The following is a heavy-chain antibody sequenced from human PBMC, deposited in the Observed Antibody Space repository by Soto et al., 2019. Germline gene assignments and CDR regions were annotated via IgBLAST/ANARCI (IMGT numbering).Heavy chain of an antibody. J-gene: IGHJ5*02. D-gene: IGHD6-19*01. CDR2: IYYSGST. CDR3: ARGTHSSGWYENWFDP. V-gene: IGHV4-59*01. Sequence: LSLTCTVSGGSISSYYWSWIRQPPGKGLEWIGYIYYSGSTNYNPSLKSRVTISVDTSKNQFSLKLSSVTAADTAVYYCARGTHSSGWYENWFDPWGQGTLVTVSS. CDR1: GGSISSYY.